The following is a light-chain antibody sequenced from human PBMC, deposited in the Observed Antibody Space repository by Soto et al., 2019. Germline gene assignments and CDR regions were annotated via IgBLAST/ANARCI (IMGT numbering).Light chain of an antibody. V-gene: IGKV1-8*01. CDR2: AAS. CDR3: QQYNSYSRT. Sequence: AIRMTQSPSSFSASTGDRVTITCRASQGISSYLAWYQQKPGKAPKLLIYAASTLQSGVPSRFSGSGSGTEFTLTISSLQPDDFATYYCQQYNSYSRTFGQGTKV. J-gene: IGKJ1*01. CDR1: QGISSY.